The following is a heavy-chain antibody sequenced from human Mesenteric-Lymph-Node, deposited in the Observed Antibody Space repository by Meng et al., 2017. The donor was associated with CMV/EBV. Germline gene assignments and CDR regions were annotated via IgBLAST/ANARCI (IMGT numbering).Heavy chain of an antibody. CDR3: TRDSRYAFHI. CDR1: GFTFSSYW. D-gene: IGHD2/OR15-2a*01. CDR2: INSDGSST. J-gene: IGHJ3*02. Sequence: GESLKISCAASGFTFSSYWMHWVRQAPGKGLVWVSRINSDGSSTSYADSVKGRFTISRDNAKNTLYLQLNSLRAEDTAVYYCTRDSRYAFHIWGQGTMVTVSS. V-gene: IGHV3-74*01.